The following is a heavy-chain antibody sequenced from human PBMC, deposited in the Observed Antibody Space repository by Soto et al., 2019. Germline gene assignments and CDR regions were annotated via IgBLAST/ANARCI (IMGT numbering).Heavy chain of an antibody. CDR3: ARELPQLGIGAFDI. V-gene: IGHV3-30*04. CDR1: GLTFSSYA. CDR2: ISYDGSNK. D-gene: IGHD7-27*01. J-gene: IGHJ3*02. Sequence: GGSLRLSCAASGLTFSSYARHWVRQAPGKGLEWVAVISYDGSNKYYADSLKGRFTISRDNSKNTLYLQMNSLRAEDTAVYYCARELPQLGIGAFDIWGQGTMVTVSS.